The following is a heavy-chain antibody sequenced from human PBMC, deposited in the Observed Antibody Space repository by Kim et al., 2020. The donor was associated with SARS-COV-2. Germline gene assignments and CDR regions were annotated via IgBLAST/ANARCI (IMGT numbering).Heavy chain of an antibody. Sequence: DSVKGRFTITRDNAKNSLYQQMNSLRAEDTALYYCAKDGPYYDSSGALDYWGQGTLVTVSS. D-gene: IGHD3-22*01. CDR3: AKDGPYYDSSGALDY. J-gene: IGHJ4*02. V-gene: IGHV3-9*01.